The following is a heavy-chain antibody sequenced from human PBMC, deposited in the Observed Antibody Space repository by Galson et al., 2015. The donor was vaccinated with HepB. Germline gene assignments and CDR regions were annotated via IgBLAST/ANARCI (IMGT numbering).Heavy chain of an antibody. CDR3: ARYVSVAAHTTNAFDV. CDR2: RSGDESIF. Sequence: SLRLSCAASGLTLSAYWMDWVRQVPGKGLMWVSRRSGDESIFSYADSVRGRFTISRDNAKKPFYLQMNSLRAEDTAVYYCARYVSVAAHTTNAFDVWGQGTMVTVSS. CDR1: GLTLSAYW. V-gene: IGHV3-74*03. D-gene: IGHD2-15*01. J-gene: IGHJ3*01.